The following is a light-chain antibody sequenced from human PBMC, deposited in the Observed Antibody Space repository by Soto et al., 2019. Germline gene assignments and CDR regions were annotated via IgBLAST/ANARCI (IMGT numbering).Light chain of an antibody. CDR1: SSDVGGYKY. V-gene: IGLV2-14*01. CDR3: SSYTSTSTYV. Sequence: QSVLTQPASVSGSPGQSITLSCTGTSSDVGGYKYVSWYQQHPGKAPKLMISEVSNRPSGVSNRFSGSKSGNTASLTISGLQAEDEADYYCSSYTSTSTYVFGTGTKLTVL. CDR2: EVS. J-gene: IGLJ1*01.